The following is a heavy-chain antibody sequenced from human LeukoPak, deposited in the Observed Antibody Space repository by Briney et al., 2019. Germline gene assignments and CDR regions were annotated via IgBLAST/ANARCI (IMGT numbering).Heavy chain of an antibody. V-gene: IGHV4-59*01. J-gene: IGHJ6*03. CDR1: GGSISSYY. CDR2: IYYSGST. CDR3: ARRDPLGPLRYYMDV. D-gene: IGHD4-17*01. Sequence: SETLSLTCTVSGGSISSYYWSWIRQPPGKGLEWIGYIYYSGSTNYNPSLKSRVTISVDTSKNQFSLKLSSVTAADTAVYYCARRDPLGPLRYYMDVWGKGTTVTVSS.